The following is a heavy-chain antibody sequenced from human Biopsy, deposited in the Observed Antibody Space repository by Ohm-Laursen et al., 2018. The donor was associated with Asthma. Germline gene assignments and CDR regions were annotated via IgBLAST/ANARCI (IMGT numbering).Heavy chain of an antibody. V-gene: IGHV7-4-1*02. CDR2: MNTNTGNP. CDR1: GYTVTRYA. J-gene: IGHJ4*02. CDR3: ARMISYYHEMRAPFFDY. Sequence: ASVKVSCKASGYTVTRYAINWVRQAPGQGLEWMGWMNTNTGNPTYAQGFTGRFVFSLDTSVSTAYLQISSLKAEDTAVYYCARMISYYHEMRAPFFDYWGQGTLVTVSS. D-gene: IGHD3-22*01.